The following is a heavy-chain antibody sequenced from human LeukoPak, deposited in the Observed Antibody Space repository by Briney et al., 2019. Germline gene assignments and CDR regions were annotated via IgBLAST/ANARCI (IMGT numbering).Heavy chain of an antibody. J-gene: IGHJ5*02. CDR3: AREVRRTLYGGWFDP. D-gene: IGHD4-23*01. CDR1: GFTFSDYY. V-gene: IGHV3-11*01. CDR2: ISRSGSTI. Sequence: GGSLRLSCAVSGFTFSDYYMSWIRQAPGKGLEWVSYISRSGSTIDYADSVKGRLTISRDNAKNSLYLQTNSLRAEDTAVYYCAREVRRTLYGGWFDPWGQGTLVTVSS.